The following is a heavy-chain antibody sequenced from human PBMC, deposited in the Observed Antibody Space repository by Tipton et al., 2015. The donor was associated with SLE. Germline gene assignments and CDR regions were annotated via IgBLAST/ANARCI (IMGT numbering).Heavy chain of an antibody. CDR1: GFTFSSFW. CDR2: ISTDGGST. Sequence: SLRLSCASSGFTFSSFWMHWVRQAPGKGLVWVSRISTDGGSTSYADSVKGRFTISRDNAKNTLHLQMNSLGAEDTAVYYCARVSKWDCSRTSCAHFDYWGQGSLVTVSS. D-gene: IGHD2-2*01. V-gene: IGHV3-74*01. CDR3: ARVSKWDCSRTSCAHFDY. J-gene: IGHJ4*02.